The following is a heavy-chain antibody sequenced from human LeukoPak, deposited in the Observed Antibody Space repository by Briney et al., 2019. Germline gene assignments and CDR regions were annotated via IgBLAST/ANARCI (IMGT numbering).Heavy chain of an antibody. D-gene: IGHD2-15*01. CDR2: IKPNSGGT. CDR1: GYTFTGYY. J-gene: IGHJ4*02. CDR3: ARDLVGIVVVAATKDDY. V-gene: IGHV1-2*02. Sequence: GASVKVSCKASGYTFTGYYMHWVRQAPGQGLEWMGWIKPNSGGTNYAQKFQGRVTMTRDTSISTAYMELSRLRSDDTAVYYCARDLVGIVVVAATKDDYWGQGTLVTVSS.